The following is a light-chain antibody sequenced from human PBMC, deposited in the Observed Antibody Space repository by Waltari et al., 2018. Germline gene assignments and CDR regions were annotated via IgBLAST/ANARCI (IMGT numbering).Light chain of an antibody. J-gene: IGLJ1*01. CDR1: SLRSHY. Sequence: SSEPTQDPAVSVALGQTVRIPCQGDSLRSHYASWYQQKPGQAPVVVIYGKNNRPSGIPDRFSGSRSGNTASLSITGAQAEDEADYYCNSRDSTGNHFYVFGTGTKVTVL. CDR3: NSRDSTGNHFYV. V-gene: IGLV3-19*01. CDR2: GKN.